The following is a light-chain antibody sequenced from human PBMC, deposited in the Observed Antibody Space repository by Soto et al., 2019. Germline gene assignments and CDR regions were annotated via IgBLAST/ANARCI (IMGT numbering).Light chain of an antibody. Sequence: QSALTQPPSASGSPGQSVTISCTGTSSDVGDYNYVSWYQQHPGKAPKLMIYEVSKRPSGVPDRFSGSKSGNTASLTVFGLQAEDEADYYCSSYAGRLYVFGTGSKLTVL. CDR3: SSYAGRLYV. V-gene: IGLV2-8*01. J-gene: IGLJ1*01. CDR2: EVS. CDR1: SSDVGDYNY.